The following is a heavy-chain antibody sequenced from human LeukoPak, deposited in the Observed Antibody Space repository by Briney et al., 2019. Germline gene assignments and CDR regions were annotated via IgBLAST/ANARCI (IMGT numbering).Heavy chain of an antibody. CDR2: INHSGST. V-gene: IGHV4-34*01. Sequence: SETLSLTCAVYGGSFSGYYWSWIRRPPGKGLEWIGEINHSGSTYYNPSLKSRVTISVDTSKNQFSLKLSSVTAADTAVYYCARVRGGGSSSYWFDPWGQGTLVTVSS. D-gene: IGHD6-6*01. CDR1: GGSFSGYY. J-gene: IGHJ5*02. CDR3: ARVRGGGSSSYWFDP.